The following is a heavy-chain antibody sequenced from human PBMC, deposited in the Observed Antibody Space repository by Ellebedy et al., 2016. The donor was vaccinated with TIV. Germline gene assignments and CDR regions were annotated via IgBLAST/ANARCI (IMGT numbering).Heavy chain of an antibody. CDR3: ARGGSYRGMDV. V-gene: IGHV3-74*01. Sequence: PGGSLRLSCEGSGFTVSSNYMSWVRQAPGKGLVWVSRINSDGSSTSYADSVKGRFTISRDNAKNTLYLQMNSLRAEDTAVYYCARGGSYRGMDVWGQGTTVTVSS. CDR2: INSDGSST. J-gene: IGHJ6*02. CDR1: GFTVSSNY. D-gene: IGHD1-26*01.